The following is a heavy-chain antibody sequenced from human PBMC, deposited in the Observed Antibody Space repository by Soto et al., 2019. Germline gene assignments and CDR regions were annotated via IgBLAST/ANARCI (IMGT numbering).Heavy chain of an antibody. V-gene: IGHV3-66*01. J-gene: IGHJ4*02. CDR1: GFTVSSNY. D-gene: IGHD5-12*01. CDR2: IYSGGST. CDR3: ARDSGYDSDAFDY. Sequence: GGSLRLSCAASGFTVSSNYMSWVRQAPGKGLEWVSVIYSGGSTYYADSVKGRFTISRDNSKNTLYLQMNSLRAEDTAVYYCARDSGYDSDAFDYWGQGTLVTVSS.